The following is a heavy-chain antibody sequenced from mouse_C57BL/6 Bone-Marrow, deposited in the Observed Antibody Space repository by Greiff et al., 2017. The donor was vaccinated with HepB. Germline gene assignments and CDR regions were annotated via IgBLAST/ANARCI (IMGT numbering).Heavy chain of an antibody. CDR3: ARPVVALDWYFDV. CDR2: IHPNSGST. D-gene: IGHD1-1*01. V-gene: IGHV1-64*01. Sequence: QVQLQQPGAELVKPGASVKLSCKASGYTFTSYWMHWVKQRPGQGLEWIGMIHPNSGSTNYNEKFKSKATLTVDKSSSTAYMQLSSLTSEDSAVYYCARPVVALDWYFDVWGTGTTVTVSS. J-gene: IGHJ1*03. CDR1: GYTFTSYW.